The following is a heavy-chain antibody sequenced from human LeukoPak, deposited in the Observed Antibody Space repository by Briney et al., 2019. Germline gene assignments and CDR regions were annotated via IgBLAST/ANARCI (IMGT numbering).Heavy chain of an antibody. J-gene: IGHJ6*02. CDR3: ASSDFWSGYHDNYYYYGMDV. Sequence: ASVKVSCKVSGYTLTELSMHWVRQAPGKGLEWMGGFDPEDGETIYAQKFQGRVTITADKSTSTAYMELSSLRSEDTAVYYCASSDFWSGYHDNYYYYGMDVWGQGTTVTVSS. D-gene: IGHD3-3*01. CDR2: FDPEDGET. V-gene: IGHV1-24*01. CDR1: GYTLTELS.